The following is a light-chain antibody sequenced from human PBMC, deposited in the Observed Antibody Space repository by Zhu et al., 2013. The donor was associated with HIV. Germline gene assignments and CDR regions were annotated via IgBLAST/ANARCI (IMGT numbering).Light chain of an antibody. V-gene: IGKV4-1*01. CDR1: QRVLNRSNNKNY. CDR3: QQYYNTMWT. Sequence: DIVMTQSPDSLAVSLGERATVNCKSSQRVLNRSNNKNYIAWYQQKPGQPPKLLIYWASTRESGVPDRFSGSGSGTDFTLTISSLQAEDVAVYYCQQYYNTMWTFGQGTKVEIK. J-gene: IGKJ1*01. CDR2: WAS.